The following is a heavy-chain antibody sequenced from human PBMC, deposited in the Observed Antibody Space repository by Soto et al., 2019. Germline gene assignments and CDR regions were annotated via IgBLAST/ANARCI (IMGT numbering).Heavy chain of an antibody. D-gene: IGHD3-3*01. CDR2: INPNSGGT. CDR1: GYTFTGYY. V-gene: IGHV1-2*04. CDR3: ARDGYDFWSGYYFDY. J-gene: IGHJ4*02. Sequence: GASVKVSCKASGYTFTGYYMHWVRQAPGQGLEWMGWINPNSGGTNYAQKFQGWVTMTRDTSISTAYMELSRLRSDDTAVYYCARDGYDFWSGYYFDYWGQGTLVTVSS.